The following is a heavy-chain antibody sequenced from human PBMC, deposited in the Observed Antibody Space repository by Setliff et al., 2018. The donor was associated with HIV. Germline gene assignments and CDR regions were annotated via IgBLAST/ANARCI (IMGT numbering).Heavy chain of an antibody. CDR2: IIPIFGTA. Sequence: SVKVSCKASGGTFSSYVISWVRPGTEQGHEWMGGIIPIFGTANYAQKFQGRVTSTADESTSTDYMELSSLRSDDTAVYYCARDFSGQQTGAGRFDPWGQGTLVTVSS. V-gene: IGHV1-69*13. CDR3: ARDFSGQQTGAGRFDP. J-gene: IGHJ5*02. D-gene: IGHD6-13*01. CDR1: GGTFSSYV.